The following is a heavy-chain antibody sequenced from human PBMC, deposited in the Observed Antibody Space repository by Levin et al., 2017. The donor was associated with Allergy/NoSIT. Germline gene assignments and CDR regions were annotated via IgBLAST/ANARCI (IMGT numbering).Heavy chain of an antibody. V-gene: IGHV6-1*01. CDR1: GDSVSSNSAA. Sequence: SETLSLTCAISGDSVSSNSAAWNWIRQSPSRGLEWLGRTYYRSKWYNDYAVSVKSRITINPDTSKNQFSLQLNSVTPEDTAVYYCARGGYSGYDNPLIPGIAVAGAYNWFDPWGQGTLVTVSS. D-gene: IGHD6-19*01. CDR3: ARGGYSGYDNPLIPGIAVAGAYNWFDP. CDR2: TYYRSKWYN. J-gene: IGHJ5*02.